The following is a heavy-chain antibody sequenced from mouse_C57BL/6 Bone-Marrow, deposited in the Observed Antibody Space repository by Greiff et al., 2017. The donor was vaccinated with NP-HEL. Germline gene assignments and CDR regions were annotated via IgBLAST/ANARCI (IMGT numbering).Heavy chain of an antibody. CDR2: INPNNGGT. D-gene: IGHD1-2*01. Sequence: VQLQQSGPELVKPGASVKISCKASGYTFTDYYMNWVKQSHGKSLEWIGDINPNNGGTSYNQKFKGKATLTVDKSSSTAYMELRSLTSEDSAVYYCARRTTAYYAMDYWGQGTSVTVSS. J-gene: IGHJ4*01. CDR1: GYTFTDYY. V-gene: IGHV1-26*01. CDR3: ARRTTAYYAMDY.